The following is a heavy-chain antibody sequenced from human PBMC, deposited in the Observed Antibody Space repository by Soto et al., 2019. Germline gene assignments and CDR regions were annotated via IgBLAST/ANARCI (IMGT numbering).Heavy chain of an antibody. V-gene: IGHV4-31*03. CDR2: IYSSGTT. D-gene: IGHD3-16*02. CDR3: ARMGLHLGELSRNWFDP. CDR1: GGSITSADYY. J-gene: IGHJ5*02. Sequence: SETLSLTCTISGGSITSADYYWTWIRQFPGKGLEWIAYIYSSGTTHYNPSLKSRATISLDTSNNQFSLEVKSATAADTAVYYCARMGLHLGELSRNWFDPWGQGSLVTVSS.